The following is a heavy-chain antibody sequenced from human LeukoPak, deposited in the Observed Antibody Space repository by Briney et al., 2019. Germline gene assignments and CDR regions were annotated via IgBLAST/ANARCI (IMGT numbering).Heavy chain of an antibody. J-gene: IGHJ4*02. CDR3: AKDPGY. CDR2: IFDAGNT. CDR1: GFTFSSYA. Sequence: GGSLRLSCAASGFTFSSYAMNWVRQAPGKGLEWVSAIFDAGNTHYADSVKGRFTISRDNSKNTLYLQMNSPRVGDTAVYYCAKDPGYWGQGTLVTVSS. V-gene: IGHV3-23*01.